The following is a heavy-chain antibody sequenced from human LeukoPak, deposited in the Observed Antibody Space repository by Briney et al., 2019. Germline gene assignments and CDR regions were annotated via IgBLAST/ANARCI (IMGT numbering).Heavy chain of an antibody. J-gene: IGHJ4*02. CDR1: GFTFSSYG. D-gene: IGHD6-19*01. CDR2: IRYDGSNK. CDR3: AKGGEQWLTNIFDY. Sequence: GGSLRLSCAASGFTFSSYGMHWVRQAPGKGLEWVAFIRYDGSNKYYADSVKGRFTISRDNSKNTLYLQVNSLRAEDTAVYYCAKGGEQWLTNIFDYWGQGTLVTVSS. V-gene: IGHV3-30*02.